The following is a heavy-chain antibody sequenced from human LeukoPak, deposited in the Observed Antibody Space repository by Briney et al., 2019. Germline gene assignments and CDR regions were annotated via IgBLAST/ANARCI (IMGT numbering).Heavy chain of an antibody. CDR1: GYSFTSYW. V-gene: IGHV5-51*01. CDR2: IYPGDSDT. CDR3: AIPKGTAMVTDAFDI. D-gene: IGHD5-18*01. J-gene: IGHJ3*02. Sequence: GESLKISCKGSGYSFTSYWIGWVRQMPGQGLEWMGIIYPGDSDTRYSPSFQGQVTISADKSISTAYLQWSSLKASDTAMYYCAIPKGTAMVTDAFDIWCQGTMVTVSS.